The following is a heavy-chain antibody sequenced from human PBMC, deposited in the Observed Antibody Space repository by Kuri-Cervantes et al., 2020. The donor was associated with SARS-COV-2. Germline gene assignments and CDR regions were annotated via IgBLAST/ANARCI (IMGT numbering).Heavy chain of an antibody. D-gene: IGHD3-3*01. J-gene: IGHJ3*02. Sequence: AVNVSCKDSVYTFTSYDINWVRQATGQGLEGMGWMNPNSGNTGYAQKFQGRVTITRDTSTSTVYMELSSLRSEDTAVYYCAREFHHDFWSGYYWGVLTHPRSQAPTSNDAFDIWGQGTMVTVSS. CDR2: MNPNSGNT. CDR3: AREFHHDFWSGYYWGVLTHPRSQAPTSNDAFDI. V-gene: IGHV1-8*03. CDR1: VYTFTSYD.